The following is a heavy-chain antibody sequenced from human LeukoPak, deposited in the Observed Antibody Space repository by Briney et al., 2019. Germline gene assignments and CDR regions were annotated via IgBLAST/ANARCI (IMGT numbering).Heavy chain of an antibody. CDR1: GFTFSYAY. V-gene: IGHV3-15*01. D-gene: IGHD3-10*01. CDR2: IKSKGDGGTT. Sequence: GGSLRLSCAASGFTFSYAYMNWVRQAPGKGPEWVGRIKSKGDGGTTDYAAPVKGRFTISRDDSKNMLYLQMNSLTTEDTAVYYCTTVTMVRGINWRQGTLVTVS. CDR3: TTVTMVRGIN. J-gene: IGHJ4*02.